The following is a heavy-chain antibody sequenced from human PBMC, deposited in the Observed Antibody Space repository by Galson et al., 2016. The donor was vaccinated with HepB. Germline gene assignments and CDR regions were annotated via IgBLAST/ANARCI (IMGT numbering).Heavy chain of an antibody. CDR2: ISASGGST. D-gene: IGHD2-15*01. V-gene: IGHV3-23*01. J-gene: IGHJ4*02. CDR1: GFTLGIYA. Sequence: SLRLSCAASGFTLGIYAMSWVRQAPGEGLEWVSAISASGGSTYYADSVKGRFTISRDNSKNTLFLQMNSLRAGDTAIYYCAKTLQRHLTGGSCEIDYWGQGTLVTVSS. CDR3: AKTLQRHLTGGSCEIDY.